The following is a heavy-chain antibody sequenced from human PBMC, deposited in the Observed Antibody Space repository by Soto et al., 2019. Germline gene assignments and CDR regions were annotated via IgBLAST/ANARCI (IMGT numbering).Heavy chain of an antibody. Sequence: QVQLVQSGADVKKPGSSVKVSCKTSGGPFGSSAISWVRQAPAQGLEWLGEIIPVFDKANYAQNFQGRLTITADEPTGTVFMHLSSLRSDDMAVYFCARLRRDWGDAFDLWGLGTFVTVSS. V-gene: IGHV1-69*01. CDR2: IIPVFDKA. D-gene: IGHD3-16*01. J-gene: IGHJ3*01. CDR3: ARLRRDWGDAFDL. CDR1: GGPFGSSA.